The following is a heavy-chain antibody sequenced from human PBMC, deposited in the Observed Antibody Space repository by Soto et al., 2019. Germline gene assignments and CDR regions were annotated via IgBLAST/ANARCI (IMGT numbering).Heavy chain of an antibody. Sequence: GGSLRLSCAASGFTVSSNYMSWVRQAPGKGLEWVSVIYSGGSTYYADSVKGRFTISRDNSKNTLYLQMNSLRAEDTAVYYCASSPRFLEWLGYFYYWGQGTLVTVSS. V-gene: IGHV3-66*01. D-gene: IGHD3-3*01. CDR1: GFTVSSNY. CDR3: ASSPRFLEWLGYFYY. J-gene: IGHJ4*02. CDR2: IYSGGST.